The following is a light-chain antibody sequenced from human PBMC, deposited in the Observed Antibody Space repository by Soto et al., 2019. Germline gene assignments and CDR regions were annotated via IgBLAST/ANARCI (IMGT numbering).Light chain of an antibody. CDR3: QHYNSYSEA. CDR2: KAS. CDR1: QTISSW. J-gene: IGKJ1*01. Sequence: DIQMTQSPSTLSGSVADCVTITGRASQTISSWLAWYQQKPGKAPKLLIYKASTLKSGVPSRFSGSGSGTEFTLTISSLQPDDFATYYCQHYNSYSEAFGQGTKVDIK. V-gene: IGKV1-5*03.